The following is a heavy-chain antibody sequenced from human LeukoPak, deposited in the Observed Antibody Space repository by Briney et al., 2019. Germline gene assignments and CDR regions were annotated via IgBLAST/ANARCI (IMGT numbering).Heavy chain of an antibody. Sequence: PGGSLRLSCAASGFTFSSYEMNWVRQAPGKGLEWVSYISSSGSTIYYADSVKGRFTISRDNAKNSLYLQMNSLRAEDTAVYYCARNSGSNPFDYWGQGTLVTVSS. J-gene: IGHJ4*02. CDR1: GFTFSSYE. D-gene: IGHD1-26*01. CDR2: ISSSGSTI. V-gene: IGHV3-48*03. CDR3: ARNSGSNPFDY.